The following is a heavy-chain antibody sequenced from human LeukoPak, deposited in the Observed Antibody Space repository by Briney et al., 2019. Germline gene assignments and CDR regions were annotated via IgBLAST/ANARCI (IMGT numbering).Heavy chain of an antibody. CDR3: ARGGLGYCSSTSCSPPEDY. J-gene: IGHJ4*02. D-gene: IGHD2-2*01. CDR2: IIPIFGTA. Sequence: ASVKVSCKASGGTFSSYAISWVRQAPGQGLEWMGGIIPIFGTANYAQKFQGRVTITTDESTSTAYMELSSLRSEDTAVYYRARGGLGYCSSTSCSPPEDYWGQGTLVTVSS. V-gene: IGHV1-69*05. CDR1: GGTFSSYA.